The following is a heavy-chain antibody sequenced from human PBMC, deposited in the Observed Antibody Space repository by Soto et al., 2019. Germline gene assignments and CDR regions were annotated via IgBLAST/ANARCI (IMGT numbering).Heavy chain of an antibody. D-gene: IGHD2-21*02. CDR3: ARPIVGGNSGRAFSDY. Sequence: GGSLRLSCAASGFTFSSYWMSWVRQAPGKGLKWVANKKQDGSEKYYVDSVKGRFTISRDNAKNSLYLQMNSLRAEDTALYCCARPIVGGNSGRAFSDYWGQGTLVTVSS. J-gene: IGHJ4*02. CDR1: GFTFSSYW. V-gene: IGHV3-7*04. CDR2: KKQDGSEK.